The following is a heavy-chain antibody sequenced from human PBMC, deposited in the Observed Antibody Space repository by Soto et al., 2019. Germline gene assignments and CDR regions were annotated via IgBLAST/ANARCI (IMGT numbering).Heavy chain of an antibody. CDR1: GVTFRSTD. D-gene: IGHD3-22*01. V-gene: IGHV1-69*13. J-gene: IGHJ5*02. Sequence: SLKVSCNASGVTFRSTDSSWVRQDPGQGLEWVGAIIPLFGTANYPQKFHASVTITADEFKSTAYMDLSSLRSEDTAIYFCAGGRSDSGGYDLDXWGQGTRVTVSX. CDR2: IIPLFGTA. CDR3: AGGRSDSGGYDLDX.